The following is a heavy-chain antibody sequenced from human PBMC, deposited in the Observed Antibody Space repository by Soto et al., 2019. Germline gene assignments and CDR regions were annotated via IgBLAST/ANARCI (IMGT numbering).Heavy chain of an antibody. V-gene: IGHV3-74*01. J-gene: IGHJ6*02. CDR3: AKLVALLWFGESFEGMDV. CDR1: GFIFSSYW. CDR2: INNDGSDT. D-gene: IGHD3-10*01. Sequence: GGSLRLSCAASGFIFSSYWMHWVRQAPGKGLVWISRINNDGSDTTYADSVKGRFTISRDNSKNTLYLQMNSLRAEDTAVYYCAKLVALLWFGESFEGMDVWGQGTTVTVSS.